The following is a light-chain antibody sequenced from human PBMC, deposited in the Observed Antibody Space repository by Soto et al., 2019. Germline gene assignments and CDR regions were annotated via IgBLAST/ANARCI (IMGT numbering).Light chain of an antibody. CDR2: DVD. CDR3: CAYTARTTLSWV. J-gene: IGLJ3*02. Sequence: QSGLTQPTSVSGSPGQSITISCTGVSSDIGGYNHVSWYQQHPGKVPRLIIYDVDNRPLGVSNRFSGSQSGNMASLTISGLQAEDEADYYCCAYTARTTLSWVFGGGTKLTVL. CDR1: SSDIGGYNH. V-gene: IGLV2-14*03.